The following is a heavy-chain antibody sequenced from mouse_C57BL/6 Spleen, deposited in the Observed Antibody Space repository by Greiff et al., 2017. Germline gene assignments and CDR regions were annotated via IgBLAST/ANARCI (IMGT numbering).Heavy chain of an antibody. CDR1: GYTFTDHT. D-gene: IGHD1-1*01. CDR3: ARSQYYGSSYDYAMDY. J-gene: IGHJ4*01. CDR2: IYPRDGST. Sequence: QVQLQQSDAELVKPGASVKISCKVSGYTFTDHTIHWMKQRPEQGLEWIGYIYPRDGSTKSNEKFKGKATLTADKSSSTAYMQLNSLTSEDSAVYFCARSQYYGSSYDYAMDYWGQGTSVTGSS. V-gene: IGHV1-78*01.